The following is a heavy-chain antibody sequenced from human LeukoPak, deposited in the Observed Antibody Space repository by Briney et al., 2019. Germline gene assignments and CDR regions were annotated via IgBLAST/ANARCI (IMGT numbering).Heavy chain of an antibody. CDR3: AKDAMDYYYYGMDV. V-gene: IGHV3-43*02. J-gene: IGHJ6*02. CDR1: GFTFDDYA. Sequence: GGSLTLSCAASGFTFDDYAMHWVRQAPGKGLEWVSLISGDGGSTYYADSVKGRFTISRDNSKNSLYLQMNSLRTEDTALYYCAKDAMDYYYYGMDVWGQGTTVTVSS. CDR2: ISGDGGST. D-gene: IGHD5-18*01.